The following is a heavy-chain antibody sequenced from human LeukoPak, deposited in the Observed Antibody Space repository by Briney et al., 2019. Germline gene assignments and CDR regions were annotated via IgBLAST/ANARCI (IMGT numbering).Heavy chain of an antibody. CDR1: GLTVSSNY. D-gene: IGHD2-8*01. CDR2: IYSGGRT. CDR3: ARVRGVYYYYGMDV. J-gene: IGHJ6*02. V-gene: IGHV3-53*01. Sequence: GGSLRPSCAASGLTVSSNYMTWVRQAPGKGLEWVSIIYSGGRTFYADSVKGRFTISRDNSKSTLYLQMNSLRAEDTAVYYCARVRGVYYYYGMDVWGQGTTVTVS.